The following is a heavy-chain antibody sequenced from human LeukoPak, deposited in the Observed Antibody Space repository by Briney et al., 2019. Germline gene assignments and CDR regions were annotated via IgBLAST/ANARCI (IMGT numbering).Heavy chain of an antibody. CDR2: ISGSGGST. CDR1: GFTFSDYY. D-gene: IGHD3-22*01. J-gene: IGHJ4*02. V-gene: IGHV3-23*01. CDR3: AKAWYYDSSGYYYFDY. Sequence: GGSLRLSCAASGFTFSDYYMSWIRQAPGKGLEWVSAISGSGGSTYYADSVKGRFTISRDNSKNTLYLQMNSLRAEDTAVYYCAKAWYYDSSGYYYFDYWGQGTLVTVSS.